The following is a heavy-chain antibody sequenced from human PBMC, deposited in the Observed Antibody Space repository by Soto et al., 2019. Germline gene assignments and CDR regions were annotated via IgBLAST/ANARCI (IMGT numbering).Heavy chain of an antibody. Sequence: RLSCAASGFSFSDYYMSWIRQAPGKGLEWVSYISSGGNTIYYADSVKGRFTISRDNAKNSMYLQMNSLRAEDTAVYYCARDCGDKDCYSYGMDVCGQGTKVTVS. CDR3: ARDCGDKDCYSYGMDV. CDR1: GFSFSDYY. V-gene: IGHV3-11*01. J-gene: IGHJ6*02. D-gene: IGHD2-21*02. CDR2: ISSGGNTI.